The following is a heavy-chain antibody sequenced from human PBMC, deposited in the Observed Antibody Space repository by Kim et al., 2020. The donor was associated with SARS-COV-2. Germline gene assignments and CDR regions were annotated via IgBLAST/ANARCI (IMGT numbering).Heavy chain of an antibody. V-gene: IGHV3-30*04. CDR3: ARGNYYETMIRADYCNGMDV. CDR2: IRYDGRNK. CDR1: GFSFDSSA. J-gene: IGHJ6*02. Sequence: GGSLRLSCAASGFSFDSSAMNWVRQGPGKGLEWVADIRYDGRNKEYADSVKGRFTISRDNSKSTLYLQMNSLRVEDTAVYYCARGNYYETMIRADYCNGMDVWGQGTTVTVSS. D-gene: IGHD3-22*01.